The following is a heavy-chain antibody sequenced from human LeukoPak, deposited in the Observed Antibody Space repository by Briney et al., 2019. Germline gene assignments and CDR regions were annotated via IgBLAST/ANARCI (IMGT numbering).Heavy chain of an antibody. J-gene: IGHJ4*02. CDR1: GFTFSSYG. D-gene: IGHD1-14*01. V-gene: IGHV3-30*02. CDR3: ARTGVRGTVYSYFDY. Sequence: GGSLRLSCAASGFTFSSYGMHWVRQAPGKGLEWVSFIRYDGSNEYYADSVRGRFTISRDNSKNTLYLQMNSLRAEDTALYYCARTGVRGTVYSYFDYWGQGTPVTVSS. CDR2: IRYDGSNE.